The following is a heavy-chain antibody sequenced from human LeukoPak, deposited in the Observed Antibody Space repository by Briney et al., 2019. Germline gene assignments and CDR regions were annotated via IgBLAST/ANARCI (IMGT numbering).Heavy chain of an antibody. D-gene: IGHD3-16*01. CDR3: AREDLGAAYFDF. CDR2: TYYRSKWYN. J-gene: IGHJ4*02. Sequence: SQTLSLTCAISGDSVSTNNVAWNWIRQSPSSGLEWLGRTYYRSKWYNDYAVSVKSRITVNPETSKNHFSLQLNSVTPDDTAIYYCAREDLGAAYFDFWGQGTLVTVSS. V-gene: IGHV6-1*01. CDR1: GDSVSTNNVA.